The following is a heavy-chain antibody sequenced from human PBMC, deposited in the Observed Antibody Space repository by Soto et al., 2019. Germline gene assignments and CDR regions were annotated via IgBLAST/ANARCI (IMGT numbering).Heavy chain of an antibody. V-gene: IGHV4-4*07. CDR1: GGTISGYY. CDR2: IYSSGNT. J-gene: IGHJ5*02. D-gene: IGHD3-3*01. Sequence: PSETLSLTCSVSGGTISGYYGTWIRQPAGKGLEWIGRIYSSGNTKYNPSLQSRVTMSLDTSNNQFSLRLTSVTAADTAVYYCARGQRFSDWFDPWGQGTLVTVSS. CDR3: ARGQRFSDWFDP.